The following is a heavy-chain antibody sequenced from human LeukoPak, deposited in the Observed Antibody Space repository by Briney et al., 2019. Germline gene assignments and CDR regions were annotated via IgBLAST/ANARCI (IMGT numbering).Heavy chain of an antibody. CDR1: GFTFDDYA. V-gene: IGHV3-9*01. D-gene: IGHD1-7*01. CDR3: AKGPAVSPIGELAWFDP. CDR2: ISWNSGSI. Sequence: PGGSLRLSCAASGFTFDDYAMHWVRQAPGKGLEWVSGISWNSGSIGYADSVKGRFTISRDNAKNSLYLQMNSLRAEDTALYYCAKGPAVSPIGELAWFDPWGQGTLVTVSS. J-gene: IGHJ5*02.